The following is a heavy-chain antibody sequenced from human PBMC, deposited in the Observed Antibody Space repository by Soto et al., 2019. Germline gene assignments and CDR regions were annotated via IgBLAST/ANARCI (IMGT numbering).Heavy chain of an antibody. D-gene: IGHD3-22*01. CDR1: GGSIRSSNW. CDR3: ARVGYDSSGYYLTDY. CDR2: IYHSGST. J-gene: IGHJ4*02. V-gene: IGHV4-4*02. Sequence: SETLSLTCAVSGGSIRSSNWWIWVRRPPGKGLEWIGEIYHSGSTNYNPSLKSRVTISVDKSKNQFSLKLSSVTAADTAVYYCARVGYDSSGYYLTDYWGQGTLVTVSS.